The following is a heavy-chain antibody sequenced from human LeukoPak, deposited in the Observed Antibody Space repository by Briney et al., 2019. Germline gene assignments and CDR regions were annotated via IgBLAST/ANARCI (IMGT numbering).Heavy chain of an antibody. CDR2: ISSSSSYI. Sequence: GGSLRLSCAASGFTFSSYSMNWVRQAPGKGLEWVSSISSSSSYIYYADSVKGRFTISRDNAKNSLYLQMNSLRAEDTAAYYCARGGFSSTSCYRAWGQGTLVTVSS. J-gene: IGHJ4*02. D-gene: IGHD2-2*02. CDR1: GFTFSSYS. CDR3: ARGGFSSTSCYRA. V-gene: IGHV3-21*01.